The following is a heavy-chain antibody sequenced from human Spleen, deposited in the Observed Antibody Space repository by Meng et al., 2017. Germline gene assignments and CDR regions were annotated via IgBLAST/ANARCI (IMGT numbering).Heavy chain of an antibody. Sequence: QVQLVESGGGVVQPGRSLRLSCAASGFTFSSYGMHWVRQAPGKGLEWVAVIWYDGSNKYYADSVKGRFTISRDNSKNTLYLQMNSLRAEDTAVYYCASAGTESHFDYWGQGTLVTVSS. CDR1: GFTFSSYG. CDR3: ASAGTESHFDY. CDR2: IWYDGSNK. D-gene: IGHD6-13*01. V-gene: IGHV3-33*01. J-gene: IGHJ4*02.